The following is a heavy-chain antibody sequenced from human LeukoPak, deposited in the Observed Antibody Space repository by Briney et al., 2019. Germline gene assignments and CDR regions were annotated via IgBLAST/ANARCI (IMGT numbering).Heavy chain of an antibody. V-gene: IGHV4-59*08. D-gene: IGHD1-26*01. CDR3: ARHMSSGTYPMDV. CDR1: RGSISSHY. Sequence: KPSETLSLTCTVSRGSISSHYWSWIRQPPGKGLEWIAYIYYSGSTNYNPSLQSRVTISVDTSKNQLSLKVSSVTAADTAVYYCARHMSSGTYPMDVWGQGTTVTVSS. J-gene: IGHJ6*02. CDR2: IYYSGST.